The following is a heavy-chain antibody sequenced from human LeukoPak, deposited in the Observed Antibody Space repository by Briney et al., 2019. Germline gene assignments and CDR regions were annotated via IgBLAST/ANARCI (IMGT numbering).Heavy chain of an antibody. CDR3: ARGDRSSWFNFDY. J-gene: IGHJ4*02. CDR2: TWYEGTNK. D-gene: IGHD6-13*01. Sequence: PGLSLRLSCAASGFTFSSYVMHWVRQAPGKGLEWVAVTWYEGTNKYFADSVRGRFSISRDNSKNTLYLQMNSLRAEGTAVYYCARGDRSSWFNFDYWGQGTLVTVSS. V-gene: IGHV3-33*01. CDR1: GFTFSSYV.